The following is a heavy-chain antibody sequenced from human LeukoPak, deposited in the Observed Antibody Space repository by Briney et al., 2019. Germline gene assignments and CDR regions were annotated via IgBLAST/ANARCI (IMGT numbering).Heavy chain of an antibody. CDR1: GFTFSTYA. J-gene: IGHJ4*02. CDR3: ARDQSMTTVTTCDY. V-gene: IGHV3-64*01. Sequence: GGFLRLSCAASGFTFSTYAMHWVRQAPGKGLEYLSAISSSGASTYYANSVKGRFTISRDNSKNTLYLQMGSLRAEDMAVYYCARDQSMTTVTTCDYWGQGTLVTVSS. CDR2: ISSSGAST. D-gene: IGHD4-17*01.